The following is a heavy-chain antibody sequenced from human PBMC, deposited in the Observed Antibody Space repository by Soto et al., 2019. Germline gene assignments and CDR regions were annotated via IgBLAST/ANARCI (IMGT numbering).Heavy chain of an antibody. CDR1: GGSISSGSYY. Sequence: SETLSLTCTVSGGSISSGSYYWGWIRQPPGKVLEWIGSICYSGSTCYNASLKGRVTISFDTSNNHFSLKLSSVTSSYTAVYYCARLWAAAGFYYYYMDVCGKGTTVTVSS. CDR2: ICYSGST. D-gene: IGHD6-13*01. CDR3: ARLWAAAGFYYYYMDV. V-gene: IGHV4-39*02. J-gene: IGHJ6*03.